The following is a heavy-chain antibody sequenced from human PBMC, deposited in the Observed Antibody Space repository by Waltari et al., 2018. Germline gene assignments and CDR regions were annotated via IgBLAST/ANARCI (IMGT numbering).Heavy chain of an antibody. J-gene: IGHJ6*02. V-gene: IGHV4-34*01. Sequence: QVQLQQWGAGRLKPSETLSLTCAVYGGSFSGYYWSWIRQPPGKGLEWIGEINHSGSTNYNPSLKSRVTISVDTSKNQFSLKLSSVTAADTAVYYCARISPVAARPLRAYYYGMDVWGQGTTVTVSS. CDR1: GGSFSGYY. CDR3: ARISPVAARPLRAYYYGMDV. CDR2: INHSGST. D-gene: IGHD6-6*01.